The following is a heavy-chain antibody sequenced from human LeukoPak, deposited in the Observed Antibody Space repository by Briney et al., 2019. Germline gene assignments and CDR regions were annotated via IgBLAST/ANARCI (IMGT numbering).Heavy chain of an antibody. CDR3: ARGSGWYYFDY. V-gene: IGHV3-48*01. CDR1: GFPFSSYA. J-gene: IGHJ4*02. CDR2: ISSSSRTI. Sequence: GGSLRLSCAASGFPFSSYAMSWVRQAPGKGLEWVSYISSSSRTIYYADSMKGRFTISRDNAKNSLYLQMNSLRAEDTAVYYCARGSGWYYFDYWGQGTLVTVSS. D-gene: IGHD6-19*01.